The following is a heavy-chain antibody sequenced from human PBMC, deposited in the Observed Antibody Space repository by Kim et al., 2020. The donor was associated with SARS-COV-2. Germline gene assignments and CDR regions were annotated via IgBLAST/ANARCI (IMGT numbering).Heavy chain of an antibody. CDR1: GFTFSIYS. CDR3: ARDSRYDSSGYFNY. Sequence: GGSLRLSCAASGFTFSIYSMNWVRQAPGKGLEWVSSISSSSSYIYYADSVKGRFTISRDNAKNSLYLQMNSLRAEDTAVYYCARDSRYDSSGYFNYWGQGTLVTVSS. V-gene: IGHV3-21*01. J-gene: IGHJ4*02. D-gene: IGHD3-22*01. CDR2: ISSSSSYI.